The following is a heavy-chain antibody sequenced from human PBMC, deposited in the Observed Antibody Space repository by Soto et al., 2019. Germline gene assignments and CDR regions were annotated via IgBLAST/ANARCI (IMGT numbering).Heavy chain of an antibody. V-gene: IGHV5-10-1*01. Sequence: GESLKISCKGSGYSFTSYWISWVRQMPGKGLEWMGRIDPSDSYTNYSPSFQGHVTISADKSISTAYLQWSSLKASDTAMYYCASGNDIVVVPAAIPYGMDVWGQGTTVTVSS. CDR1: GYSFTSYW. J-gene: IGHJ6*02. CDR2: IDPSDSYT. CDR3: ASGNDIVVVPAAIPYGMDV. D-gene: IGHD2-2*01.